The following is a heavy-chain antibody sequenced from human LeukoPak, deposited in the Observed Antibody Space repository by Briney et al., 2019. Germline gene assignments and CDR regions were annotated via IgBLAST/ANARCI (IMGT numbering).Heavy chain of an antibody. CDR1: GFTFSNYG. CDR3: AKDLPAAYFDY. Sequence: GGSLRLSCAASGFTFSNYGIHWVRQAPGKGLEWVAFVRSDGGIKYYADSVKGRFTISRDNSRTTVYLQMNSLRAEDTAVYHCAKDLPAAYFDYWGQGTLVAVSS. D-gene: IGHD2-2*01. V-gene: IGHV3-30*02. CDR2: VRSDGGIK. J-gene: IGHJ4*02.